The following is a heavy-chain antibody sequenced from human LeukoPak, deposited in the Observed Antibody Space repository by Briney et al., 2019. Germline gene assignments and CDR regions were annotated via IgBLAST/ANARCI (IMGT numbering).Heavy chain of an antibody. J-gene: IGHJ1*01. Sequence: PGGSLRLSCAASGFSFSSYTMHWVRQAPGKGLEYVSAISSSGGSTYYVNSVKGRFTISRDNSKNTLYLQMGSLRAEDMAVYYCAGRGSYSAEYFQHWGQGTLVTVSS. CDR1: GFSFSSYT. CDR2: ISSSGGST. CDR3: AGRGSYSAEYFQH. D-gene: IGHD1-26*01. V-gene: IGHV3-64*01.